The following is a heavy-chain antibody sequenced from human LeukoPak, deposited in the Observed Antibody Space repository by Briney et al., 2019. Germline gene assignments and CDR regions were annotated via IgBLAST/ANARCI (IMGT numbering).Heavy chain of an antibody. CDR1: GFTFSSYG. CDR2: ISYDGSNK. V-gene: IGHV3-30*03. CDR3: AGEYSSSYLRY. Sequence: PGGSLRLSCAASGFTFSSYGMHWVRQAPGKGLEWVAVISYDGSNKYYADSVKGRFTISRDNSKNTLYLQMNSLRAEDTAVYYCAGEYSSSYLRYWGQGTLVTVSS. J-gene: IGHJ4*02. D-gene: IGHD6-6*01.